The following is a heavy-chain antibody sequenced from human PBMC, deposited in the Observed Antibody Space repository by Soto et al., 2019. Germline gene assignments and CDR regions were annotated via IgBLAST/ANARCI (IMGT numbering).Heavy chain of an antibody. V-gene: IGHV3-33*01. J-gene: IGHJ4*02. CDR1: RFTFSTYG. Sequence: QVQLVESGGGVVQPGTSLRLSCAASRFTFSTYGMHWVRQAPGKGLEWVAVIWYDGSNKYYADSVKGRFTISRDNSKNTLYVQMNSLRTEDTAVYYCARSLVVPFDYWGQGTLVTVSS. CDR2: IWYDGSNK. D-gene: IGHD3-22*01. CDR3: ARSLVVPFDY.